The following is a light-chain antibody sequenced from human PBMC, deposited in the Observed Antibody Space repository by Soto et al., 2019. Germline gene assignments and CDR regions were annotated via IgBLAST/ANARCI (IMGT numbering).Light chain of an antibody. V-gene: IGKV1-39*01. J-gene: IGKJ4*02. CDR1: QSISTY. CDR2: AAS. CDR3: QHGYSTPLT. Sequence: DIQMTQSPSSLSASVGDSVTITCRASQSISTYLHWYQQKPGKAPNLLIYAASTLQSGVPSRFSGSGSGTDFTLTISSLQPEDFATYFCQHGYSTPLTFGGGTKVDIK.